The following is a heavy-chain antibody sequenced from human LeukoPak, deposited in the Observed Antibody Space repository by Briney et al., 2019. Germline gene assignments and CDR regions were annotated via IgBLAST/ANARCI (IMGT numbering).Heavy chain of an antibody. CDR3: ARDDYGVSGY. J-gene: IGHJ4*02. D-gene: IGHD4-17*01. V-gene: IGHV3-33*01. CDR1: GFTFSSYG. CDR2: IWYDGSNK. Sequence: PGGSLRLSCAASGFTFSSYGMHWVRRAPGKGLEWVAVIWYDGSNKYYADSVKGRFTISRDNSKNTLYLQMNSLRAEDTAVYYCARDDYGVSGYWGQGTLVTVSS.